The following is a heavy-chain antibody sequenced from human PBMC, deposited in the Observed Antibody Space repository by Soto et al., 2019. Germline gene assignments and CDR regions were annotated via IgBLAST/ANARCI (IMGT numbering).Heavy chain of an antibody. V-gene: IGHV3-23*01. Sequence: GGSLRLSCAASGFTFSSYAMSWVRQAPGKGLEWVSAISGSGGSTYYADSVKGRFTISRDNSKNTLYLQMNSLRAEDTAVYYCEKHIVVVVAATLSYWRQGTLVTVSS. J-gene: IGHJ4*02. CDR1: GFTFSSYA. CDR3: EKHIVVVVAATLSY. D-gene: IGHD2-15*01. CDR2: ISGSGGST.